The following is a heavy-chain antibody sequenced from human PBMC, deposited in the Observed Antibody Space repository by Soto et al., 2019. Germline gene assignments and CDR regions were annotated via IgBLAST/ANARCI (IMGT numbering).Heavy chain of an antibody. V-gene: IGHV4-30-4*01. D-gene: IGHD3-10*01. CDR2: ISYSGST. Sequence: PSETLSFTCTLSGGSISSGDYYWSWIRQPPGKGLEWIGYISYSGSTYYNPSLKSRVTISVDTSKNQFSLKLSSVTAADTAVYYWARGGPMVRGVSVDCWGRGTMV. J-gene: IGHJ4*02. CDR1: GGSISSGDYY. CDR3: ARGGPMVRGVSVDC.